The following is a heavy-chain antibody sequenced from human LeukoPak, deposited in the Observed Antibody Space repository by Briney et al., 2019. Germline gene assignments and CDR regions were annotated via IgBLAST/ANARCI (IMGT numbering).Heavy chain of an antibody. J-gene: IGHJ4*02. Sequence: SETLSLTCTVSGYSISSGYYWGWIRQPPGKGLEWIGSIYHSGSTYYNPSLKSRVTISVDTSKNQFSLKLSSVTAADTAVYYCARGDIVVVVAAFPFFDYWGQGTLATVSS. V-gene: IGHV4-38-2*02. CDR2: IYHSGST. CDR3: ARGDIVVVVAAFPFFDY. D-gene: IGHD2-15*01. CDR1: GYSISSGYY.